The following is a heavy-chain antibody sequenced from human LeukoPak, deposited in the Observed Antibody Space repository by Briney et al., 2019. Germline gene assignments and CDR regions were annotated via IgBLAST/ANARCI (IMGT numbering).Heavy chain of an antibody. D-gene: IGHD1-1*01. V-gene: IGHV4-61*01. CDR3: ARIRKGTFDY. CDR2: IYYSGST. Sequence: SETLSLTCTVSGGSLSSGSYYWGWLRQPPGTGLEWIGYIYYSGSTNYNPSLKSRVTISVNTSKNQFSLKLSSVTAADTAVYYCARIRKGTFDYWGQGTLVTVSS. CDR1: GGSLSSGSYY. J-gene: IGHJ4*02.